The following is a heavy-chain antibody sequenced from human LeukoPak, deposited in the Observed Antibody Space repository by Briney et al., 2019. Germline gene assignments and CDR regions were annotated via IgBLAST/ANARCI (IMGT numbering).Heavy chain of an antibody. CDR1: GGSISSYY. CDR2: IYYSGST. J-gene: IGHJ6*02. D-gene: IGHD6-13*01. Sequence: SETLSLTCTVSGGSISSYYWSWIRQPPGKGLEWIGYIYYSGSTNYNPSLKSRVTISVDTSKNQFSLKLSSVTAADTAVYYCARDRFKYSSSWYESGYYYGMDVWGQGTTVTVSS. V-gene: IGHV4-59*01. CDR3: ARDRFKYSSSWYESGYYYGMDV.